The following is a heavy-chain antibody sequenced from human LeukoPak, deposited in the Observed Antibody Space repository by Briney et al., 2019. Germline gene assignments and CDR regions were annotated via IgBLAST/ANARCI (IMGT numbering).Heavy chain of an antibody. CDR3: ARLRKRAGFSVVPAALDAFDI. CDR1: GGSISSYY. Sequence: SETLSLTCTVSGGSISSYYWSWIRQPPGKGLEWIGYIYYSGSTNYNPSLKSRVTISVDTSKNQFSLKLSTVTAADTAVYYCARLRKRAGFSVVPAALDAFDIWGQGTMVTVSS. D-gene: IGHD2-2*01. CDR2: IYYSGST. J-gene: IGHJ3*02. V-gene: IGHV4-59*08.